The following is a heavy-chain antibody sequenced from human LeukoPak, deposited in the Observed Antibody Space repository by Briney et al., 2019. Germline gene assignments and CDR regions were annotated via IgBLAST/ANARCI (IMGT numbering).Heavy chain of an antibody. D-gene: IGHD3-3*01. CDR2: IYTSGST. CDR3: ARMAYYDFWSGYSDYYMDV. J-gene: IGHJ6*03. CDR1: GGSISSYY. Sequence: SETLSLTCTVSGGSISSYYWSWIRQPAGKGLEWIGRIYTSGSTNYNPSLKGRVTMSVDTSRNQFSLKLSSVTAADTAVYYCARMAYYDFWSGYSDYYMDVWGKGTTVTVSS. V-gene: IGHV4-4*07.